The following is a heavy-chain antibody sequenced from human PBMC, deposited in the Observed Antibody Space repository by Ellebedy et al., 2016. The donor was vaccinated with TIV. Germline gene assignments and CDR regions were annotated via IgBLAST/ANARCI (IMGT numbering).Heavy chain of an antibody. Sequence: AASVKVSCKASGYIVTNHAIHWVRQAPGQSFEWMGWIYPANGDTKYSQQFQGRVTFTSDTSASTAYMELSSLRSEDTAGYYCARDKPGGDNWFDPWGQGTLVTVSS. D-gene: IGHD3-16*01. CDR1: GYIVTNHA. CDR3: ARDKPGGDNWFDP. V-gene: IGHV1-3*01. CDR2: IYPANGDT. J-gene: IGHJ5*02.